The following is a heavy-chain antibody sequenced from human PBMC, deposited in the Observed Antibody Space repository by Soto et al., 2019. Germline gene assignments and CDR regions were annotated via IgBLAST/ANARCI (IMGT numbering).Heavy chain of an antibody. CDR1: GFTFSSYA. CDR3: VKVSSGWYLYYFDY. CDR2: ISSNGGST. V-gene: IGHV3-64D*06. J-gene: IGHJ4*02. D-gene: IGHD6-19*01. Sequence: GGSLRLSCSASGFTFSSYAMHWVRQAPGKGLEYVSAISSNGGSTYYADSVKGRFTISRDNSKNTLYLQMSSLRAEDTAVYYCVKVSSGWYLYYFDYWGQGTLVTVSS.